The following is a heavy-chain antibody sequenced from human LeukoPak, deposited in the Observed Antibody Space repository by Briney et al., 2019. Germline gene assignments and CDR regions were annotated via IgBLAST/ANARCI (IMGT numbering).Heavy chain of an antibody. J-gene: IGHJ5*02. Sequence: SETLSLTCTVSGDSVSSSTYYWDWIRQPPGKGLGWLGNICYSGSTYYNPSLKSRVTITVDTSKNQFSLKLSSVTAADTAVYYCARRRGGVDWFDPWGQGTLVTVSS. D-gene: IGHD5-24*01. CDR2: ICYSGST. CDR3: ARRRGGVDWFDP. CDR1: GDSVSSSTYY. V-gene: IGHV4-39*01.